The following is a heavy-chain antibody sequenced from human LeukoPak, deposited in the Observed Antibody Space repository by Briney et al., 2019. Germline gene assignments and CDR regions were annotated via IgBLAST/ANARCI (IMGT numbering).Heavy chain of an antibody. Sequence: SETLSLTCTVSGGSISSNGYYWGWIRQPPGKGLEWVGSIYYDGSAYYNSTLKSRVSMSVDTSKNQFSLRLHSVTAADTAVYYCARVRDIVGATTLNYFDYWGQGTLVTVSS. V-gene: IGHV4-39*07. J-gene: IGHJ4*02. D-gene: IGHD1-26*01. CDR2: IYYDGSA. CDR1: GGSISSNGYY. CDR3: ARVRDIVGATTLNYFDY.